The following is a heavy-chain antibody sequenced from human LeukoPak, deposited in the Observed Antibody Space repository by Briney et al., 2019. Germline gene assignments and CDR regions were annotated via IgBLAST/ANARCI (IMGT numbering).Heavy chain of an antibody. J-gene: IGHJ4*02. V-gene: IGHV3-21*01. CDR2: ISSSSSYI. CDR1: GFTFSSYS. D-gene: IGHD5-18*01. CDR3: ARDATNRRGYSYGTYFDY. Sequence: PGGSLRLSCAASGFTFSSYSMNWVRQAPGKGLEWVSSISSSSSYIYYADSVKGRFTISRDNSKNTLYLQMNSLRAEDTAVYYCARDATNRRGYSYGTYFDYWGQGTLVTVSS.